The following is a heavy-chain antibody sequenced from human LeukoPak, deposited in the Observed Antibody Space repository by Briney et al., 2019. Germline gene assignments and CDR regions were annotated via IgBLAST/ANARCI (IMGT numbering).Heavy chain of an antibody. D-gene: IGHD4-17*01. V-gene: IGHV3-23*01. Sequence: PGGSLRLSCAASGFTFSSDAMSWVRQAPGKGLEWVSDISGSGGSTYYADSVKGRFTISRDNSKNTLYLQMNSLRAEDTAVYYCAKTFTYGDYTTAHFDYRGQGTLVTVSS. CDR3: AKTFTYGDYTTAHFDY. J-gene: IGHJ4*02. CDR1: GFTFSSDA. CDR2: ISGSGGST.